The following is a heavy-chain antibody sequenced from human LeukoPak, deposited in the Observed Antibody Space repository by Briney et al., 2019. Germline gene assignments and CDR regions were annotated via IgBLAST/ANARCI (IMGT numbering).Heavy chain of an antibody. J-gene: IGHJ5*02. CDR3: ATCVQYPGDPFDP. V-gene: IGHV4-31*03. Sequence: SQTLSLTCTVSGGSISSGGYYWSWIRQHPGKGLEWIGYIYYSGSTYYYPSLKSRVTISVDTSKNQFSLKLSSVTAADTAVYYCATCVQYPGDPFDPWGQGTLVTVSS. CDR1: GGSISSGGYY. CDR2: IYYSGST. D-gene: IGHD2-2*01.